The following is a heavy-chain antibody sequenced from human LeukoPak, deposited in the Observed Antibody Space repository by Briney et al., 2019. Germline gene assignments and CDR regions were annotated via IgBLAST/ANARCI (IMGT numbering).Heavy chain of an antibody. CDR1: GFTFSTYR. CDR3: ARPLLIGYSYGYFDY. J-gene: IGHJ4*02. V-gene: IGHV3-7*01. CDR2: IKQDGSEK. D-gene: IGHD5-18*01. Sequence: LSGGSLRLSCAASGFTFSTYRMSWVRQAPGKGLEWVANIKQDGSEKHYVDSVKGRFTISRDNAKNSLYLQMNSLRAEDTAVYYCARPLLIGYSYGYFDYWGQGTLVTVSS.